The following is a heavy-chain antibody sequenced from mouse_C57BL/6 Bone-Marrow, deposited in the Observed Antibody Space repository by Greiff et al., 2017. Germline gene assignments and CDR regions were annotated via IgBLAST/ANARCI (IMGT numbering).Heavy chain of an antibody. CDR3: AREGAFITTVVSPFDY. CDR2: IYPRSGNT. J-gene: IGHJ2*01. Sequence: VKLQESGAELARPGASVKLSCKASGYTFTSYGISWVKQRTGQGLEWIGEIYPRSGNTYYNEKFKGKATLTADKSSSTAYMELRNLTSEDSAVYFCAREGAFITTVVSPFDYWGQGTTLTVSS. D-gene: IGHD1-1*01. V-gene: IGHV1-81*01. CDR1: GYTFTSYG.